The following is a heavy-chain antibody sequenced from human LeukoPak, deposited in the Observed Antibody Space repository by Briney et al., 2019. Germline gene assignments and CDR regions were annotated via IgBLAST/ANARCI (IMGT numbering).Heavy chain of an antibody. CDR1: GFAFSVSW. D-gene: IGHD2/OR15-2a*01. V-gene: IGHV3-74*03. Sequence: GGSLRLSCAASGFAFSVSWMHWVRHATGKGLVWVSVIKSDGGTAYADSVKGRFTISGDNAKNTVYLPMNSLRDEDTAVYYCAKDYFGSLEYWGQGTLVTVSS. CDR2: IKSDGGT. J-gene: IGHJ4*02. CDR3: AKDYFGSLEY.